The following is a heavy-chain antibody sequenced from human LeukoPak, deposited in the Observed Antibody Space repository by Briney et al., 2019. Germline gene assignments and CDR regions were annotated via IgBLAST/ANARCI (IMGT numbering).Heavy chain of an antibody. CDR3: ARRSQWMRSGYYFDY. CDR2: IRYSGST. CDR1: GGSISSYS. D-gene: IGHD6-19*01. V-gene: IGHV4-59*01. J-gene: IGHJ4*02. Sequence: SETLSLTCTVSGGSISSYSWSWIRQPPGKGVEWIGDIRYSGSTNYNPSLKSRVTISVDTSKNQVSLKLSSVTAADTAVYYCARRSQWMRSGYYFDYWGQGTLVTVSS.